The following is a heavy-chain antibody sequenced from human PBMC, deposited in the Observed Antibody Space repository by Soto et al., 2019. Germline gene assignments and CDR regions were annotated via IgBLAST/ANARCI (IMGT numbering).Heavy chain of an antibody. V-gene: IGHV2-70*13. J-gene: IGHJ6*01. CDR2: IERDDDDK. CDR3: ARSIRGPRRFNGMDV. D-gene: IGHD1-20*01. Sequence: SGPTLVNPTETLTLTCTFSGFSLTSPRMCVSWIRQSPGKALEWLALIERDDDDKYYSTSLKTGLTISTDTRKNQVVLTMANMEPADTANYYCARSIRGPRRFNGMDVWGQGT. CDR1: GFSLTSPRMC.